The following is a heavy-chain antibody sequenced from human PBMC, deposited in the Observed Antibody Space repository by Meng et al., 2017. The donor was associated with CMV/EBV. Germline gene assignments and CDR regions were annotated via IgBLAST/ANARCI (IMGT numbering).Heavy chain of an antibody. D-gene: IGHD6-13*01. V-gene: IGHV3-7*01. J-gene: IGHJ4*02. CDR1: GFTFSSYW. CDR2: IKQDGSEK. Sequence: GGSLRLSCAASGFTFSSYWMSWVRQAPGKGLEWVANIKQDGSEKYYVDSVKGRFTISRDNAKNSLYLRMNSLRAEDTAVYYCARDGGLIAAAGTFDYWGQGTLVTVSS. CDR3: ARDGGLIAAAGTFDY.